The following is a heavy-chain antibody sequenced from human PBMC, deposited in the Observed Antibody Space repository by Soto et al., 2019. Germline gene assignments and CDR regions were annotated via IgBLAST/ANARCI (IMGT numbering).Heavy chain of an antibody. J-gene: IGHJ4*02. CDR3: AKDSGGYYGYFDY. D-gene: IGHD3-22*01. CDR2: ISWNSGSI. V-gene: IGHV3-9*01. Sequence: PGGSLRLSCAASGFTFDDYAMHWVRQAPGKGLEWVSGISWNSGSIGYADSVKGRFTISRDNAKNSLYLQMNSLRAEDTALYYCAKDSGGYYGYFDYWGQGTLVTVSS. CDR1: GFTFDDYA.